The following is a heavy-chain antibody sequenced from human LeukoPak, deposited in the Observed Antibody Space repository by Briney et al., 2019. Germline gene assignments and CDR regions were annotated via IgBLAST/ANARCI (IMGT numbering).Heavy chain of an antibody. CDR1: AFTFSSYA. D-gene: IGHD6-13*01. Sequence: PGGSETLSCAASAFTFSSYAMSWVRQAPGKGLEWVSAISGSGSSTYFADSVRGRFTISRDNSKNTLYLQMNSLRAEDTAVYYCAKEGRYSSPYYYMVAWGRRPTVTVSS. CDR3: AKEGRYSSPYYYMVA. V-gene: IGHV3-23*01. J-gene: IGHJ6*03. CDR2: ISGSGSST.